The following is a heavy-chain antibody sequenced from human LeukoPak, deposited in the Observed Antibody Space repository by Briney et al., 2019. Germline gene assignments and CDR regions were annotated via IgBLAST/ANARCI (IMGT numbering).Heavy chain of an antibody. Sequence: PSETLSLTCTVSGGSISRYYWSWIRQPPGKGLEWIGYIYYSGSTNYNPSLKSRVTISVDTSKNQFSLKLRSVTAADTAVYYCARGSGWYHFWGQGTLVTVSS. CDR1: GGSISRYY. CDR3: ARGSGWYHF. J-gene: IGHJ4*02. D-gene: IGHD6-19*01. V-gene: IGHV4-59*01. CDR2: IYYSGST.